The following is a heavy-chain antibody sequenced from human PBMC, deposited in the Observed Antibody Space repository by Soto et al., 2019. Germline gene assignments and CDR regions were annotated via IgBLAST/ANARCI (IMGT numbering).Heavy chain of an antibody. V-gene: IGHV3-23*01. CDR3: AKGQNSGTYRFYFDY. CDR1: GITLSSYA. J-gene: IGHJ4*02. CDR2: ISASGGST. D-gene: IGHD1-26*01. Sequence: VGSLRLSCAASGITLSSYAMSWVRQAPGKGPEWVSGISASGGSTSYADSVKGRFTISRDNSKNTLYLQMNSLRADDTAVYHCAKGQNSGTYRFYFDYWGQGALVTVTS.